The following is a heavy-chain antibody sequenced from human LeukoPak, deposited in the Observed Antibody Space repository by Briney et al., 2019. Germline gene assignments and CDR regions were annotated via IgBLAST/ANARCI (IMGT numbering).Heavy chain of an antibody. CDR1: GFTLDDYV. Sequence: GGSLRLSCAASGFTLDDYVMNWIRQVPGKGLEWVSDISWNSRSIGYADSVKGRFTISRDNATNSLYLQMNSLRAEDTALYYCAKGSGFFDSWGQGALVTVSS. J-gene: IGHJ4*02. CDR2: ISWNSRSI. D-gene: IGHD5-12*01. CDR3: AKGSGFFDS. V-gene: IGHV3-9*01.